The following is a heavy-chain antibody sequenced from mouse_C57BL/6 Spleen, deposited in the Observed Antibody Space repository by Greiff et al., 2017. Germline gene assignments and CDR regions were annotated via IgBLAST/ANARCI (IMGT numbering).Heavy chain of an antibody. D-gene: IGHD2-4*01. CDR3: TREGDYGGNYAMDY. CDR2: ISSGGDYI. J-gene: IGHJ4*01. Sequence: EVKLMESGEGLVKPGGSLKLSCAASGFTFSSYAMSWVRQTPEKRLEWVAYISSGGDYIYYADTVKGRFTISRDNARNTLYLQMSSLKSEDTAMYYCTREGDYGGNYAMDYWGQGTSVTVSS. V-gene: IGHV5-9-1*02. CDR1: GFTFSSYA.